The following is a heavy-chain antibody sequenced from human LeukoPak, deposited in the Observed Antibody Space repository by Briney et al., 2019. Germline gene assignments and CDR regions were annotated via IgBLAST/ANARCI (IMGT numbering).Heavy chain of an antibody. CDR1: GFTFSAYA. Sequence: GGSLRLSCAASGFTFSAYAMSWVRQAPGKGLEWVSAISGSGSPTHYADSVKGRFTISRDNSKNTLYLQMNSLRVEDTAVYYCARDRHIAAAGYYFDYWGQGTLVTVSS. D-gene: IGHD6-25*01. V-gene: IGHV3-23*01. CDR3: ARDRHIAAAGYYFDY. J-gene: IGHJ4*02. CDR2: ISGSGSPT.